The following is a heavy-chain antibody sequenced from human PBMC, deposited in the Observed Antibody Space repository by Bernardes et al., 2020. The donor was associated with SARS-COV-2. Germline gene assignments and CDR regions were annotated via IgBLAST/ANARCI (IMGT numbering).Heavy chain of an antibody. J-gene: IGHJ3*02. Sequence: SETLSLTCAVYGGSFSGYYWTWIRQPPGKGLEWIGEINHSGSTNYNPSLKNRVTISTDTSKNQFSLKLSSVNAADTAVYYCARVYGYCSGGSCYSGAFAIWGQGTMVTVSS. CDR3: ARVYGYCSGGSCYSGAFAI. D-gene: IGHD2-15*01. V-gene: IGHV4-34*01. CDR2: INHSGST. CDR1: GGSFSGYY.